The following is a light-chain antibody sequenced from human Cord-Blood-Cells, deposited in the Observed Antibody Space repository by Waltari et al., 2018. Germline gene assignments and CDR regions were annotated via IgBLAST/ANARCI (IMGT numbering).Light chain of an antibody. CDR2: DAS. V-gene: IGKV1-5*01. CDR3: QQYNSYIFT. CDR1: QSISSW. J-gene: IGKJ3*01. Sequence: DIQMTQSPSTLSASVGDRVTITCRASQSISSWVALYQQKPGKSPKLLIYDASSLESGVPSRFSGSGSGTEFTLTISSLQPDDFATYYCQQYNSYIFTFGPGTKVDIK.